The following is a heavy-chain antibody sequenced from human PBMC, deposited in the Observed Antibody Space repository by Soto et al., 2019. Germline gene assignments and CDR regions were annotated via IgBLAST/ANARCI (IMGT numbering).Heavy chain of an antibody. CDR1: GGSVSIGGYY. CDR3: ARRGISAIGLYFFDY. Sequence: PSEALSLTCTVSGGSVSIGGYYLSWIRQHPGKGLEWIGYIYYSGSTYYNPSLKSRVTISVDTSKNQFSLKLSSVTAAGTAVYYCARRGISAIGLYFFDYWDQGPLLTVSS. V-gene: IGHV4-31*03. J-gene: IGHJ4*01. CDR2: IYYSGST. D-gene: IGHD6-13*01.